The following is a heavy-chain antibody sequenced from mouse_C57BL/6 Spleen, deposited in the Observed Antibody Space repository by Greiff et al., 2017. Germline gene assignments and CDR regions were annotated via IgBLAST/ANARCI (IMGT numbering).Heavy chain of an antibody. CDR1: GYTFTSYW. V-gene: IGHV1-53*01. Sequence: QVQLKQPGTELVKPGASVKLSCKASGYTFTSYWMHWVKQRPGQGLEWIGNINPSNGGTNYNEQFKSKATLTVDKSSSTAYMQLSSLTSEDSAVYYCARSFLITTVVATGFDVWGTGTTVTVSS. CDR2: INPSNGGT. D-gene: IGHD1-1*01. J-gene: IGHJ1*03. CDR3: ARSFLITTVVATGFDV.